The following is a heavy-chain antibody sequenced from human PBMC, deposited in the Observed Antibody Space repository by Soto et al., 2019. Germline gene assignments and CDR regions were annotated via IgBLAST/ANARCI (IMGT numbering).Heavy chain of an antibody. CDR2: INHSGST. Sequence: SETLSLTCAVYGGSFSGYYWSWIRQPPGKGLEWIGEINHSGSTNYNPSLKSRVTISVDTSKNQFSLKLSSVTAADTAVYYCARPSGITFGGVIVRYYYYMDVWGKGTTVTVSS. CDR1: GGSFSGYY. J-gene: IGHJ6*03. CDR3: ARPSGITFGGVIVRYYYYMDV. D-gene: IGHD3-16*02. V-gene: IGHV4-34*01.